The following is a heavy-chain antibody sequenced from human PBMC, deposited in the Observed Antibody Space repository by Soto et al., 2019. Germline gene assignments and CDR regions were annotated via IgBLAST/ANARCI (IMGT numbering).Heavy chain of an antibody. CDR1: GGSVSSGSYY. V-gene: IGHV4-30-4*08. CDR3: AREGDDSSGYDPSYFDY. D-gene: IGHD3-22*01. J-gene: IGHJ4*02. Sequence: SETLSLTCTVSGGSVSSGSYYWSWIRQPPGKGLGWIGEINHSGSTNYNPSLKSRVTISVDTSKNQFSLKLSSVTAADTAVYYCAREGDDSSGYDPSYFDYWGQGTLVTVS. CDR2: INHSGST.